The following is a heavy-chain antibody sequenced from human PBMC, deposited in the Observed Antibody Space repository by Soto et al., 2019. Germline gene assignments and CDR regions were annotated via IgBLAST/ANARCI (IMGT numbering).Heavy chain of an antibody. J-gene: IGHJ6*02. CDR1: GFTFSSYA. CDR2: ISGSGGST. Sequence: QPGGSLRLSCAASGFTFSSYAMSWVRQAPGKGPEWVSAISGSGGSTYYADSVKGRFTISRDNSKNTLYLQMNSLRAEDTAVYYCAKAMRYCSGGSCYSPEYYYYGMDVWGQGTTVTVSS. D-gene: IGHD2-15*01. CDR3: AKAMRYCSGGSCYSPEYYYYGMDV. V-gene: IGHV3-23*01.